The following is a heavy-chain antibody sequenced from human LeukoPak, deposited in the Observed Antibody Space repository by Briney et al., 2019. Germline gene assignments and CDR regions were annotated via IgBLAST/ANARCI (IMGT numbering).Heavy chain of an antibody. J-gene: IGHJ4*02. D-gene: IGHD1-26*01. Sequence: ASVKVSCKASGYTFTDYFIHWVRQAPGQGLERMGRINSNSGVTDDARNFQVRVTMTRDTSISTAYMELSRLTSDDTAVYYCARDLPSTSNWELDFWGQGTLVIVSS. CDR2: INSNSGVT. CDR3: ARDLPSTSNWELDF. V-gene: IGHV1-2*06. CDR1: GYTFTDYF.